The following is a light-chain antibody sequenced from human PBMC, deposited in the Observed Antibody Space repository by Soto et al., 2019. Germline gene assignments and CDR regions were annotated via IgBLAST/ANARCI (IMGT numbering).Light chain of an antibody. Sequence: EVVLTQPPATLSVSPGETATLSCRASQSVRSNLAWYQQKPGQAPRLLIYDASNRATGIPARFSGSGSGTDFTLTITSLEPEDFAVYYCQHRSNWLAFGGGTKVDIK. CDR1: QSVRSN. V-gene: IGKV3-11*01. J-gene: IGKJ4*01. CDR3: QHRSNWLA. CDR2: DAS.